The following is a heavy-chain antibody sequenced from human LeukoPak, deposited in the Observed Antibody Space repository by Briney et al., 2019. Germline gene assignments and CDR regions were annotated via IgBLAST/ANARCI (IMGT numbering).Heavy chain of an antibody. CDR1: GGSLSGYY. V-gene: IGHV4-59*08. CDR2: IYYSGST. Sequence: PSETLSLTCAVYGGSLSGYYWSWIRQPPGKGLEWIGYIYYSGSTNYNPSLKSRVTISVDTSKNQFSLKLSSVTAADTAVYYCARHSWFGDFDYWGQGTLVTVSS. CDR3: ARHSWFGDFDY. D-gene: IGHD3-16*01. J-gene: IGHJ4*02.